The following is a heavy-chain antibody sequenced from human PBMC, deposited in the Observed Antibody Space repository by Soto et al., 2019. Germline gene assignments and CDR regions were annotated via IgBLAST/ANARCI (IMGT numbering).Heavy chain of an antibody. CDR3: ARDREAVADNWFDP. CDR2: IYTSGST. CDR1: GGSISSYY. V-gene: IGHV4-4*07. D-gene: IGHD6-19*01. Sequence: QVQLQESGPGLVKPSETLSLTCTVSGGSISSYYWSWIRQPAGKGLEWIGRIYTSGSTNYNPSLKSRVTRSVDTSKNQFSLKLSSVTAADTAVYYCARDREAVADNWFDPWGQGTLVTVSS. J-gene: IGHJ5*02.